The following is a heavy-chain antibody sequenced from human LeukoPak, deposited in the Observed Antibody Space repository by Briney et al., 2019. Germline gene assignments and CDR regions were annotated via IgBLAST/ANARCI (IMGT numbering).Heavy chain of an antibody. CDR3: ARSRPATGTSRHPFDI. CDR1: GFTFSSYG. Sequence: GGTLRLSCAASGFTFSSYGMSWVRQAPEKGLEWVSAISGSGGSTYYADSVKGRFTISRDNSKNTLYLQMDSLRAEDTAVYYCARSRPATGTSRHPFDIWGQGTVVTASS. V-gene: IGHV3-23*01. J-gene: IGHJ3*02. CDR2: ISGSGGST. D-gene: IGHD1-1*01.